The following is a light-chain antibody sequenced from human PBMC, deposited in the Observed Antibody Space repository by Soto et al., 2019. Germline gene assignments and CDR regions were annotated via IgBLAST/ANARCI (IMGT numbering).Light chain of an antibody. J-gene: IGKJ4*01. V-gene: IGKV3-11*01. CDR1: QSVSSF. Sequence: EIVLTQSPATLSLSPGERATLSCRASQSVSSFLAWYQQRPDQPPRLLIYDVSNRATGSPTRFSGSGSGTDFTLTISSLEPEDFAVYYCQQRINWPLTFGGGTKVEIK. CDR3: QQRINWPLT. CDR2: DVS.